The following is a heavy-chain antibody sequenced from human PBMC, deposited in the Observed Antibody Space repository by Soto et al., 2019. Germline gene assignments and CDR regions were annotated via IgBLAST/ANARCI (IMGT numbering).Heavy chain of an antibody. CDR2: IYYSGST. D-gene: IGHD3-10*01. CDR1: GGSFSSYY. Sequence: SETLSLTCTVSGGSFSSYYWSWIRQPPGKGLEWIGYIYYSGSTNYNPSLKSRVTISVDTSKNQFSLKLSSVTAADTAVYYCARGDPLLWFGEKVYYGMDVWGQGTTVTVSS. J-gene: IGHJ6*02. V-gene: IGHV4-59*01. CDR3: ARGDPLLWFGEKVYYGMDV.